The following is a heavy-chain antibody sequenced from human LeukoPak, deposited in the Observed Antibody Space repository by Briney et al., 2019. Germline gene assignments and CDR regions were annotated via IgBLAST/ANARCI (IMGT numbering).Heavy chain of an antibody. V-gene: IGHV3-30*04. CDR3: AELGITMIGGV. CDR1: GFTFSSYA. D-gene: IGHD3-10*02. J-gene: IGHJ6*04. Sequence: GGSLRLSCAASGFTFSSYAMHWVRRASSKGLEWVAAISYDGSNKKYADSVKGRFTISRDNSKNTLYLQMNSLRAEDTAVYYCAELGITMIGGVWGKGTTVTISS. CDR2: ISYDGSNK.